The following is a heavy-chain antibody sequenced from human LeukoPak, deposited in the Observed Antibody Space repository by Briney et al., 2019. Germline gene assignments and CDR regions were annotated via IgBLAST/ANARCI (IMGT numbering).Heavy chain of an antibody. Sequence: PSETLSLTCTVSGASISRDYWTWIRQPPGKGLEWIGYIYNGGSTTYSPSLNSRVTISLDTSNNQVSLRLSSVTAADTAVYYCAKGGTYGGGADYWGQGTLVTVCS. J-gene: IGHJ4*02. CDR3: AKGGTYGGGADY. D-gene: IGHD1-26*01. CDR1: GASISRDY. CDR2: IYNGGST. V-gene: IGHV4-59*01.